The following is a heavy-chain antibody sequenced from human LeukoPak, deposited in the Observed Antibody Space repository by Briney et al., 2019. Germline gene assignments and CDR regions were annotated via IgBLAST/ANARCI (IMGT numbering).Heavy chain of an antibody. J-gene: IGHJ6*02. Sequence: SVKVSCKASVGTFSSYAISWVRQAPGQGLEWMGRIIPILGIANYAQKFQGRVTITADKSTSTAYMELSSLRSEDTAVYYCAGTYYDILTGYYYYGMDVWGQGTTATVSS. CDR1: VGTFSSYA. CDR3: AGTYYDILTGYYYYGMDV. V-gene: IGHV1-69*04. CDR2: IIPILGIA. D-gene: IGHD3-9*01.